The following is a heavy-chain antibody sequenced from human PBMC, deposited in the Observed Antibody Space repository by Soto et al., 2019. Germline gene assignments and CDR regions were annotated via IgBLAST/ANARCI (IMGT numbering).Heavy chain of an antibody. CDR1: GFTFSSYG. D-gene: IGHD3-10*01. J-gene: IGHJ6*02. CDR2: IWYDGSNK. V-gene: IGHV3-33*01. CDR3: ARDRATVYGSGSSHHYYYGMDV. Sequence: GGSLRLSCAASGFTFSSYGMHWVRQAPGKGLEWVAVIWYDGSNKYYADSVKGRFTISRDNSKNTLYLQMNSLRAEDTAVYYCARDRATVYGSGSSHHYYYGMDVWGQGTTVTVSS.